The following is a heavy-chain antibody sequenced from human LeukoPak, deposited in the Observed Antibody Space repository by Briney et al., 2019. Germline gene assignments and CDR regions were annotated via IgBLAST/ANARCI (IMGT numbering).Heavy chain of an antibody. D-gene: IGHD3-22*01. J-gene: IGHJ4*02. CDR3: AREVHYYDSSGFYYSGGFGY. Sequence: GGSLRLSCAASGFTFNNYNINWVRQAPGKGLEWVSYISSGSTTIYYADSVRGRFTISRDNAKNSLYLQMNSLRAEDTAVYYCAREVHYYDSSGFYYSGGFGYWGQGTLLTVSS. CDR1: GFTFNNYN. V-gene: IGHV3-48*01. CDR2: ISSGSTTI.